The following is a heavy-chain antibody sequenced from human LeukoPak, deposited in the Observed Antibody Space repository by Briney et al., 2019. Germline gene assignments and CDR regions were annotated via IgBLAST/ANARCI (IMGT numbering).Heavy chain of an antibody. CDR1: GYTFTGYY. CDR2: INPNSGGT. J-gene: IGHJ4*02. V-gene: IGHV1-2*02. CDR3: ARGLYDSGWSSKDY. D-gene: IGHD6-19*01. Sequence: GASVKVSCKASGYTFTGYYMHWVRQAPGQGLEWMGWINPNSGGTNYAQKFQGRVTMTRDTSTSTVFMDLGSLRSEDTAMYYCARGLYDSGWSSKDYWGQGTLVIVSS.